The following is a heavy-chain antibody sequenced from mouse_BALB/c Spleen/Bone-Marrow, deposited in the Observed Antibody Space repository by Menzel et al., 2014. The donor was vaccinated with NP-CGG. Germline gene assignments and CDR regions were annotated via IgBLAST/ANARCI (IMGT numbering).Heavy chain of an antibody. D-gene: IGHD2-3*01. J-gene: IGHJ3*01. CDR3: ARGWLLSWFAY. CDR2: IYPYNGGT. Sequence: EVKLMESGPELVKPGASVKISCKASGYTFSVYNMHWVKQSHGKSLEWIGNIYPYNGGTGYNQKFKRKATLTVDNSSSTAYMELRSLTSEDSAVYHCARGWLLSWFAYWGQGTLVTVSA. V-gene: IGHV1S29*02. CDR1: GYTFSVYN.